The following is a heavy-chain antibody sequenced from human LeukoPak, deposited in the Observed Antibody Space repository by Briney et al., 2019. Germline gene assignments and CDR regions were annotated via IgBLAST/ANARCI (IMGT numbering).Heavy chain of an antibody. CDR1: GFTFSNAW. CDR3: TTDPDVTVTTFGMDV. D-gene: IGHD4-17*01. Sequence: PGGSLRLSCAASGFTFSNAWMSWVRQAPGKGLEWVGRIKSKTDGGTTDYAAPVKGGFTISRDDSKNTLYLQMNSLKTEDTAVYYCTTDPDVTVTTFGMDVWGQGTTVTVSS. CDR2: IKSKTDGGTT. J-gene: IGHJ6*02. V-gene: IGHV3-15*01.